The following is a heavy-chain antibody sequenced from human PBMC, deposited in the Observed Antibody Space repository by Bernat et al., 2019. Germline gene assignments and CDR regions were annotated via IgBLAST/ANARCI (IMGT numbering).Heavy chain of an antibody. CDR2: INQDGSEK. CDR1: GFTFSSYW. J-gene: IGHJ4*02. D-gene: IGHD6-13*01. Sequence: EVQLVESGGGLVQPGGSLRLSCAASGFTFSSYWMNWVRQAPGKGLEWVANINQDGSEKYYVDSVKGRFTISRDNAKKSLYLQMNSLRAEDMAVYYCARDGGAAGIYFDSWGQGALVTVSS. CDR3: ARDGGAAGIYFDS. V-gene: IGHV3-7*03.